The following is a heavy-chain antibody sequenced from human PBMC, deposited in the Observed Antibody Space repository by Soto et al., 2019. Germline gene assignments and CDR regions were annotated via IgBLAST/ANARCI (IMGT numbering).Heavy chain of an antibody. Sequence: ASVKVSCKASGYTFTGYYMHWVRQAPGQGLEWMGWINPNSGGTNYAQKFQGWVTMTRDTSISTAYMELSRLRSDDTAVYYCARAPGSVTTYQVSPSDNWFVPWGQGTLVTVSS. D-gene: IGHD4-17*01. J-gene: IGHJ5*02. CDR2: INPNSGGT. CDR1: GYTFTGYY. CDR3: ARAPGSVTTYQVSPSDNWFVP. V-gene: IGHV1-2*04.